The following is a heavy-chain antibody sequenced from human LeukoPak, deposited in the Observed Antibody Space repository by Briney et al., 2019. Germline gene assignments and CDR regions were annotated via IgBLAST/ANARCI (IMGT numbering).Heavy chain of an antibody. Sequence: PGVSLRLSCAASGFTVSSNYMSWVRQAPGKGLEWVSVIYSGGSTYYADSVKGRFTISRDNSKNTLYLQMNSLRAEDTAVYYCAREVYGSYYFDYWGQGTLVTVSS. CDR2: IYSGGST. J-gene: IGHJ4*02. V-gene: IGHV3-53*01. CDR3: AREVYGSYYFDY. D-gene: IGHD3-10*01. CDR1: GFTVSSNY.